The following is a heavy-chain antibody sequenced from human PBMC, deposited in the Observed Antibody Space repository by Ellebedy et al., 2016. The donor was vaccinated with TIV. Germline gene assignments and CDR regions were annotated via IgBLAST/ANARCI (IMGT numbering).Heavy chain of an antibody. Sequence: PGGSLRLSCAASGFTFTTYWMSWVRQAPGKGLEWVANMNQVGSEKYYVDSVKGRFTISRDNAQNSLYLHMNNLRAEDTAVYYCARDPNSPGDTGYGDYWGQGVVVTV. CDR3: ARDPNSPGDTGYGDY. CDR1: GFTFTTYW. CDR2: MNQVGSEK. J-gene: IGHJ4*02. V-gene: IGHV3-7*03. D-gene: IGHD5-12*01.